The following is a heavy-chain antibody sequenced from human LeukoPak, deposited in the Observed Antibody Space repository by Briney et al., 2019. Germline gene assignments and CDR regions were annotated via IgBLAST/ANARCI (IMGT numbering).Heavy chain of an antibody. CDR2: ISENGSIK. Sequence: PGGSLRLSCAASGFTLSTHVMHWVRQAPGKGLEWVAVISENGSIKYYADSVRGRFTISRDNSKNTLYLQMNSLTPEDTAVYYCERKVVVVAATDWFDPWGQGTLVTVSP. D-gene: IGHD2-15*01. CDR3: ERKVVVVAATDWFDP. V-gene: IGHV3-30*04. CDR1: GFTLSTHV. J-gene: IGHJ5*02.